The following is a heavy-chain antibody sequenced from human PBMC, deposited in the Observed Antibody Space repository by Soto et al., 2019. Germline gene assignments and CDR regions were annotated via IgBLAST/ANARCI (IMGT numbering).Heavy chain of an antibody. J-gene: IGHJ4*02. CDR2: ISRDGSST. V-gene: IGHV3-74*01. D-gene: IGHD2-15*01. CDR1: GFTFSSYW. Sequence: EVQLVESGGGLVQPGGSLRLSCAASGFTFSSYWMHWVRQAPGKGLVWGSGISRDGSSTSYADLVKGRFTISRDNAKNTLYLQMNSLRAEDTAVYYCVITSLVVAAATREDYWGQGTLVTVSS. CDR3: VITSLVVAAATREDY.